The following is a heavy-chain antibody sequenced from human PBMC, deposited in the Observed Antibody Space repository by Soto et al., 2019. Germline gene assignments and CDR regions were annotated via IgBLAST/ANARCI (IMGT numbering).Heavy chain of an antibody. J-gene: IGHJ6*02. Sequence: QVRLVQSGAEVKEPGDSVRVSCEASGYTFTAYHIHWVRQAPGQGLEWMGWINPKFGDTGYAQDFQGRVSMTSDMSISTVYMELSRLTSDDTAIYDCERNMDYYYGRGSGNGHGVWGQGTTVTVFS. CDR1: GYTFTAYH. CDR3: ERNMDYYYGRGSGNGHGV. D-gene: IGHD3-10*02. V-gene: IGHV1-2*02. CDR2: INPKFGDT.